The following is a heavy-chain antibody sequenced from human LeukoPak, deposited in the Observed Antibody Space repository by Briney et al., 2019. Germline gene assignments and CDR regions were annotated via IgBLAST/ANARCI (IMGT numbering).Heavy chain of an antibody. Sequence: SETLSLTCTVSGGSISSYYWSWIRQPAGKGLEWIGRIYASGSTYYNPSLKSRVTMSVDTSKNQFSLRLTTVTAADTAVYYCARDSNLEYSSSRGLGRWGQGTLVAVSS. CDR2: IYASGST. D-gene: IGHD6-6*01. CDR3: ARDSNLEYSSSRGLGR. V-gene: IGHV4-4*07. CDR1: GGSISSYY. J-gene: IGHJ4*02.